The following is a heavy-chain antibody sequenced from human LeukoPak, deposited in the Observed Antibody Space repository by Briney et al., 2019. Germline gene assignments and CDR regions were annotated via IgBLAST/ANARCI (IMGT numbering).Heavy chain of an antibody. D-gene: IGHD2-8*01. Sequence: GGSLRLSCAASRFTFSSPTMNWVRQAPGKGLEWVSSISSSSSYIYYADSVKGRFTISRDNAKNSLYLQMNSLRAEDTAVYYCARDRLTNDAFDIWGQGTMVTVYS. J-gene: IGHJ3*02. CDR1: RFTFSSPT. CDR2: ISSSSSYI. V-gene: IGHV3-21*01. CDR3: ARDRLTNDAFDI.